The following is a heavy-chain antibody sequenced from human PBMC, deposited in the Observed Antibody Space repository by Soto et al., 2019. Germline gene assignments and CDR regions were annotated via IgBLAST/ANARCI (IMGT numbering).Heavy chain of an antibody. CDR3: ARGITMVRGVITSYYYYYGMDV. J-gene: IGHJ6*02. Sequence: ETLSLTCAVYVGSFSNYYWSWIRQPPGKGLEWVSVIYSGGSTYYADSVKGRFTISRHNSKNTLYLQMNSLRAEDTAVYYCARGITMVRGVITSYYYYYGMDVWGQGTTVTVSS. V-gene: IGHV3-53*04. CDR2: IYSGGST. CDR1: VGSFSNYY. D-gene: IGHD3-10*01.